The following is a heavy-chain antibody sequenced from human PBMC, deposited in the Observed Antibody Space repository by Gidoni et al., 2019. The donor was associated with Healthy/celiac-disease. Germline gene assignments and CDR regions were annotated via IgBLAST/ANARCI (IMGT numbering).Heavy chain of an antibody. CDR1: GGSISSGGYY. Sequence: QVQLQESGPGLVKPSQTLSLTCTVSGGSISSGGYYWSGIRQHPGKGLEWIGYIYYSGSTYYNPSLKSRVTISVDTSKNQFSLKLSSVTAADTAVYYCARGGSDGGGVIDYWGQGTLVTVSS. V-gene: IGHV4-31*03. CDR3: ARGGSDGGGVIDY. J-gene: IGHJ4*02. CDR2: IYYSGST. D-gene: IGHD3-16*01.